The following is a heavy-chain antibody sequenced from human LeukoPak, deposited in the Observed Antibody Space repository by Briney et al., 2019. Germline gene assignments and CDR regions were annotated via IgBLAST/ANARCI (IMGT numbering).Heavy chain of an antibody. Sequence: GESLKISCKGSGYSFTSYWIGWVRQMPGKGLEWMGIIYPGDSDTRYSPSFQGQVTISADKSIRTAYLQWSSLKASDTAMYYCARLRGSGWYPYYFDYWGQGTLVTVSS. D-gene: IGHD6-19*01. J-gene: IGHJ4*02. CDR3: ARLRGSGWYPYYFDY. CDR2: IYPGDSDT. V-gene: IGHV5-51*01. CDR1: GYSFTSYW.